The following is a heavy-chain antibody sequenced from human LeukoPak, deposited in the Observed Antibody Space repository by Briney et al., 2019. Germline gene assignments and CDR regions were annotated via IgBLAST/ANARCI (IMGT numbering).Heavy chain of an antibody. J-gene: IGHJ4*02. CDR3: ARGIPSFTLFGVVIY. CDR1: GYNFPRYD. Sequence: ASVKVSCKPSGYNFPRYDIHWVRQAPGHGPEWMGLINPNNGGTEYAQRFQGRITMTRDTSISTAFMELSGLRSDDTAVYYCARGIPSFTLFGVVIYWGQGTAVTVSS. CDR2: INPNNGGT. D-gene: IGHD3-3*01. V-gene: IGHV1-2*02.